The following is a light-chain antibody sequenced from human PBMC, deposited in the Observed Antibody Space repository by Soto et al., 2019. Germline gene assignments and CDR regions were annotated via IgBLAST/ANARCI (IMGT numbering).Light chain of an antibody. V-gene: IGLV2-14*01. Sequence: QSALTQPASVSGSPGQSITISCTGTSSDVGGYNYVSWYQQHPGKAPKLMIYEVSNRPSGVSNRFSGSKSGNTASLTISGLPAEDEADYYGSSYTSSSTLVFGTGTKLTVL. CDR1: SSDVGGYNY. CDR3: SSYTSSSTLV. J-gene: IGLJ1*01. CDR2: EVS.